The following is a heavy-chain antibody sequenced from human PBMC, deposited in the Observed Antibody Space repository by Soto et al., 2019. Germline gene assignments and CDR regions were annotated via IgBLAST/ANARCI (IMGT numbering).Heavy chain of an antibody. CDR3: ARDGAQIAAAGRDAFDI. CDR1: GYTFTGYY. V-gene: IGHV1-2*02. Sequence: GASVKVSCKASGYTFTGYYMHWVRQAPGQGLEWMGWINPNSGGTNYAQKLQGRVTMTRDTSISTAYMELSRLRSDDTAVYYCARDGAQIAAAGRDAFDIWGQGTMVTVSS. J-gene: IGHJ3*02. D-gene: IGHD6-13*01. CDR2: INPNSGGT.